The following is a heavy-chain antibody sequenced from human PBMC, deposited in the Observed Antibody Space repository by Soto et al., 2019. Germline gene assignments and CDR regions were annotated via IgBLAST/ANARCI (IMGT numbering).Heavy chain of an antibody. D-gene: IGHD6-13*01. CDR1: GYTFTNYA. CDR3: ARTEITAAAGTG. V-gene: IGHV1-3*01. J-gene: IGHJ4*02. Sequence: QVQLVQSGAEVKKPGASVKVSCKASGYTFTNYAIHWVRQAPGQSLEWMGWINAGNGNTKYSQKYQGRVTITGDTSASTAYIELSSLRSEDTAVYYCARTEITAAAGTGWGQGTLVTVSS. CDR2: INAGNGNT.